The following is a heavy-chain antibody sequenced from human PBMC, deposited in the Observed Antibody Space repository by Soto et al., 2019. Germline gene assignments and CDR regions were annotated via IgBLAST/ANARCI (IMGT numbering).Heavy chain of an antibody. Sequence: QLQLQESGPGLVKPSETLSLTCTVSGGSTSSSSYYWGWIRQPPGKGLEWIGSIYYSGSTSFNPSLKSRVTMSVDTPKNQFSLKLSSVTAADTAIYYCGRQGRTDWYSSAWIDYWGQGTLVTVSS. D-gene: IGHD6-19*01. V-gene: IGHV4-39*01. CDR2: IYYSGST. J-gene: IGHJ4*02. CDR1: GGSTSSSSYY. CDR3: GRQGRTDWYSSAWIDY.